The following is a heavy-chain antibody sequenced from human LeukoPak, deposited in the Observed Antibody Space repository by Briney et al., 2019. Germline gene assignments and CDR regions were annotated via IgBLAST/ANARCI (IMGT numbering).Heavy chain of an antibody. CDR1: GGSISNYE. CDR2: IYDNGKI. Sequence: SETLSLTCTVSGGSISNYEWSWIRQPPGKGLEWLGYIYDNGKINYNPSLKTRVSISVDTSNNQFSLKVNAVTTADTAVYYCVRQDWIFVQSLGETAALDIWGQGTMVTVSS. J-gene: IGHJ3*02. CDR3: VRQDWIFVQSLGETAALDI. D-gene: IGHD3-3*01. V-gene: IGHV4-59*08.